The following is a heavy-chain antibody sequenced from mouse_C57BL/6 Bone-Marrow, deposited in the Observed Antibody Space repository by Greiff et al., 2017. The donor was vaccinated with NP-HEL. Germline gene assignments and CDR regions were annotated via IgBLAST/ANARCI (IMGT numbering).Heavy chain of an antibody. D-gene: IGHD1-1*01. Sequence: QVQLQQPGAELVMPGASVKLSCKASGYTFTSYWMHWVKQRPGQGLEWIGEIDPSDSYTNYNQKFKGKSTLTVDKSSSTAYMQLSSLTSEDSAVYYWAREVYYYGSWYFDYWGQGTTLTVSS. CDR3: AREVYYYGSWYFDY. V-gene: IGHV1-69*01. J-gene: IGHJ2*01. CDR1: GYTFTSYW. CDR2: IDPSDSYT.